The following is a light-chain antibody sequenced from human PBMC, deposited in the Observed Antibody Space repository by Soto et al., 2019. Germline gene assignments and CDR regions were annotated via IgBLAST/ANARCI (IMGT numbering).Light chain of an antibody. J-gene: IGKJ2*01. CDR3: QQYDNWPPYT. CDR2: GAS. V-gene: IGKV3-15*01. CDR1: RSVSSN. Sequence: EVVMTQSPATLSVSPGERATLSCRASRSVSSNLAWYQQKPGQPPRLLIYGASTRATGIPARFSGSVSGTEFTLTISSLQSEDFAVYYCQQYDNWPPYTFGQGTKLEI.